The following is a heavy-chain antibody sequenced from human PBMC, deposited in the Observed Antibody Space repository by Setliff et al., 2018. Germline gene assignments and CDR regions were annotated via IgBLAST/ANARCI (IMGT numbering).Heavy chain of an antibody. CDR2: VYYSGTA. Sequence: SETLSLTCTVSGGSIGTYYWSWIRQPPGKGLEYIGYVYYSGTANYSPSLKSRVIISVDTSKNQFSLNLRSVTAADTAVYYCARGGTFRYFDYWGQGTPVTVSS. D-gene: IGHD5-12*01. V-gene: IGHV4-59*01. CDR3: ARGGTFRYFDY. CDR1: GGSIGTYY. J-gene: IGHJ4*02.